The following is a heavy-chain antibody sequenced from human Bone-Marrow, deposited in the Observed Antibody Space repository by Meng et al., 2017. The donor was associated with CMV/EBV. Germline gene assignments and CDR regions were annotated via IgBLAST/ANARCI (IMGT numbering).Heavy chain of an antibody. D-gene: IGHD6-6*01. CDR2: ISTSSSYI. CDR3: ARDAVGWDSSSSGRFAY. J-gene: IGHJ4*02. Sequence: GGSLRLSCAAAGFSFSSYNMNWVRQAPGKGLEWVSFISTSSSYIYYADSVKGRFTISRDNAKNSLYLQMNSLRAEDTAVYYCARDAVGWDSSSSGRFAYWGQGPLVTVDS. CDR1: GFSFSSYN. V-gene: IGHV3-21*06.